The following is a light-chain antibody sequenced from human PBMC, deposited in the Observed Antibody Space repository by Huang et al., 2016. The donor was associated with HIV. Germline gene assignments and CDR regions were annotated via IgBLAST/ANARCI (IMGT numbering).Light chain of an antibody. J-gene: IGKJ2*03. CDR3: QQFDNVPYS. CDR2: DST. V-gene: IGKV1-33*01. CDR1: QDISNY. Sequence: DIQMTQSPSSLSASIGDRVTITCQASQDISNYLNWYQQKPGKAPKLLLYDSTNSEAGVPSRFSGSGSGTDFTLTISRLQPEDFATYYCQQFDNVPYSFGQGTKVEMK.